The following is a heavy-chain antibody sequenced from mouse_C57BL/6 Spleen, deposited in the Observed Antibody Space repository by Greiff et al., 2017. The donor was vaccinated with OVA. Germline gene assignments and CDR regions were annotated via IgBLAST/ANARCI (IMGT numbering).Heavy chain of an antibody. CDR3: ARMEDYDRRYFDV. J-gene: IGHJ1*03. Sequence: EVQVVESGPGLVKPSQSLSLTCSVTGYSITSGYYWNWIRQFPGNKLEWMGYISYDGSNNYNPSLKNRISITRDTSKNQFFLKLNSVTTEDTATYYCARMEDYDRRYFDVWGTGTTVTVSS. D-gene: IGHD2-4*01. CDR1: GYSITSGYY. CDR2: ISYDGSN. V-gene: IGHV3-6*01.